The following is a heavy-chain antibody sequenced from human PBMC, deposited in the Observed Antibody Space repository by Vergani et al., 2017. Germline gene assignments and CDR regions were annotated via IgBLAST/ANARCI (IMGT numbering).Heavy chain of an antibody. CDR1: GFTFRSYS. Sequence: EVQLVESGGGLVKPGGSLRLSCAASGFTFRSYSMNWVRQAPGKGLEWVSSISSSSSYIYYADSVKGRFTISRDNAKNSLYLQMNSLRAEDTAVYYCARDTSLGLFDYWGQGTLVTVSS. V-gene: IGHV3-21*01. J-gene: IGHJ4*02. D-gene: IGHD6-6*01. CDR2: ISSSSSYI. CDR3: ARDTSLGLFDY.